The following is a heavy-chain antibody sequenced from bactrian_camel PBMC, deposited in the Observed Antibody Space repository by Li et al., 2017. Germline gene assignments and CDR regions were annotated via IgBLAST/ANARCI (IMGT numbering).Heavy chain of an antibody. Sequence: QVQLVESGGGSAQAGGSLRLSCAFSGYTYSGHCMSWFRQAPGEEREGVAVIAGSGSPGYADSVKGRFTISKDYAKSILYLQMNSLKSEDTALYYCANMVVDASTPDFGYWGQGTQVTVS. D-gene: IGHD2*01. J-gene: IGHJ6*01. V-gene: IGHV3S1*01. CDR1: GYTYSGHC. CDR3: ANMVVDASTPDFGY. CDR2: VIAGSGSP.